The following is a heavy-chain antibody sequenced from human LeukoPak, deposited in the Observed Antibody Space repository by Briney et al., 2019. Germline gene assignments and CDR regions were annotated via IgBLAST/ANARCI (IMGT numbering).Heavy chain of an antibody. J-gene: IGHJ3*02. D-gene: IGHD3-22*01. CDR3: ARATAFSPYYYDSSGQQGDAFDI. CDR2: ISSSSSYI. V-gene: IGHV3-11*06. Sequence: GGSLRLSCAASGFTFSDYYMSWIRQAPGKGLEWVSSISSSSSYIYYADSVKGRFTISRDNAKNSLYLQMNSLRAEDTAVYYCARATAFSPYYYDSSGQQGDAFDIWGQGTMVTVSS. CDR1: GFTFSDYY.